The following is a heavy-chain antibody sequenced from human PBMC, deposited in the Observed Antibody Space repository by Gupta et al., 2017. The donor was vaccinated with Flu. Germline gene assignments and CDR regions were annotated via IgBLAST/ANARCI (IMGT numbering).Heavy chain of an antibody. CDR1: GGTFSSYT. V-gene: IGHV1-69*02. D-gene: IGHD3-22*01. J-gene: IGHJ6*02. CDR3: ATHHLHYYDSSGPMNGMDV. CDR2: IIPILGIA. Sequence: QVKLVHSGAEVKKPGSSVKVSCKASGGTFSSYTISWVRQAPGQGLEWMGRIIPILGIANYAQKFQGRVTITADKSTSTAYMELSSLRSEDTAVYYCATHHLHYYDSSGPMNGMDVWGQGTTVTVSS.